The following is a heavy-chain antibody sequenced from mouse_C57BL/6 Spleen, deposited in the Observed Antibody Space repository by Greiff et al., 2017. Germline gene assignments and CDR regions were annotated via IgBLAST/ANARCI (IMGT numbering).Heavy chain of an antibody. J-gene: IGHJ2*01. CDR3: ARRDGNYDYFDY. CDR1: GYTFTSYW. V-gene: IGHV1-64*01. Sequence: QVQLQQPGAELVKPGASVKLSCKASGYTFTSYWMHWVKQRPGQGLEWIGMIHPNSGSTNYNEKFKSKATLTVDKSSSTAYMQLSSLTSEDSAVYYCARRDGNYDYFDYWGQGTTLTVAS. CDR2: IHPNSGST. D-gene: IGHD2-1*01.